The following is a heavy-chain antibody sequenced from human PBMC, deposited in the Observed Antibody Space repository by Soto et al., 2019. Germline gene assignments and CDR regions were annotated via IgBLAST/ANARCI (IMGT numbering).Heavy chain of an antibody. D-gene: IGHD2-21*02. V-gene: IGHV1-46*01. CDR2: VNPSGGHT. CDR3: ARGGHVVVVTAALDY. Sequence: QVQLMQSGAEVKKPGASVKVSCKASGDTFTDYYIHWVRQAPGQGLEWMGTVNPSGGHTTYAQHLPGRGTINRDTSTSTLYMELTSLTSDDTAIYYCARGGHVVVVTAALDYWGQGTLVTVSS. J-gene: IGHJ4*02. CDR1: GDTFTDYY.